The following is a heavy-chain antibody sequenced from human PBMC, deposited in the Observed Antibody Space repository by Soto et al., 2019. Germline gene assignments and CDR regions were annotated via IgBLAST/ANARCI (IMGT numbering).Heavy chain of an antibody. CDR2: IKQDGSEK. Sequence: GXLILSCAASGFTFSSYWMNWVRQAPGKGLEWVANIKQDGSEKYYVDSVNGRFTISRDNAKNSLYLQMNSLRAEDTAVYYCARVTGYSYGYPDAFDFWGQGTMVTVSS. V-gene: IGHV3-7*03. D-gene: IGHD5-18*01. CDR3: ARVTGYSYGYPDAFDF. CDR1: GFTFSSYW. J-gene: IGHJ3*01.